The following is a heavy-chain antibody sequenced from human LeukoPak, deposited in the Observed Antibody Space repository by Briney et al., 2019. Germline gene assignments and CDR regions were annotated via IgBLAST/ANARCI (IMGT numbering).Heavy chain of an antibody. CDR2: ISGSGSST. J-gene: IGHJ3*02. Sequence: GGSLRLSCAASGFIFSNYGMNWFRQAPGKGLDWVSSISGSGSSTYYAESVKGRVTISRDNSQNTLYLQMSSLRAEDTAIYYCAKDLPYYYDSSGSGDAFDIWGRGTMVTVST. CDR1: GFIFSNYG. D-gene: IGHD3-22*01. CDR3: AKDLPYYYDSSGSGDAFDI. V-gene: IGHV3-23*01.